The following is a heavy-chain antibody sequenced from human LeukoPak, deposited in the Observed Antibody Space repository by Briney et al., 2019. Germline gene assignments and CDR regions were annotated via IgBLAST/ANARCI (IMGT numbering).Heavy chain of an antibody. J-gene: IGHJ4*02. Sequence: SGRSLRLTCAASGFPFSSYAMHWVRQAPGKGLEWVAVIWYDGSKKYYGDSVKGQFTTSRDNAKNSLYLQMNSLRAEDTAVYYCARALDIVATITPIGYWGQGTLVTVSS. D-gene: IGHD5-12*01. V-gene: IGHV3-33*01. CDR3: ARALDIVATITPIGY. CDR1: GFPFSSYA. CDR2: IWYDGSKK.